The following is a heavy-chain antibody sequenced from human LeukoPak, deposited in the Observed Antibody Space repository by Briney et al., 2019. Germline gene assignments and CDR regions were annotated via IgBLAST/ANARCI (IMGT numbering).Heavy chain of an antibody. CDR3: AVNDFWSGYPFDY. V-gene: IGHV4-30-4*08. J-gene: IGHJ4*02. Sequence: SQTLSLTCTVSGGSISSGDYYWSWIRQPPGKGLEWIGYIYYSGSTYYNPSLKSRVTISVDTSKNQFSLKLSSVTAADTAVYYCAVNDFWSGYPFDYWGQGTLVTVSS. D-gene: IGHD3-3*01. CDR2: IYYSGST. CDR1: GGSISSGDYY.